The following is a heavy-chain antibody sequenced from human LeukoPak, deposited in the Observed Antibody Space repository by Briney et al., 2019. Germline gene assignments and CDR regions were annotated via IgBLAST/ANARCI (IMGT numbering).Heavy chain of an antibody. CDR1: GFTFSNYG. D-gene: IGHD1-26*01. CDR2: ISYDGNNK. Sequence: QTGGSLRLSCAASGFTFSNYGMHWVRQAPGKGLEWVAVISYDGNNKYYADSVKGRFTISRDNSKNTLYLQMNSLRAEDTAVYCCAKEMATTNSWGQGTLVTVSS. J-gene: IGHJ4*02. V-gene: IGHV3-30*18. CDR3: AKEMATTNS.